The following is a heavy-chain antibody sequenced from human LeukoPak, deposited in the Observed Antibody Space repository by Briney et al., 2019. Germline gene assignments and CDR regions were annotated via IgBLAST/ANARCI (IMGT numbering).Heavy chain of an antibody. CDR3: ARGSYYDFWSGPMPLDY. CDR1: GYTFTSYD. D-gene: IGHD3-3*01. V-gene: IGHV1-8*01. CDR2: MNPNSGNT. Sequence: ASVKVSCKASGYTFTSYDINWVRQATGQGLEWMGWMNPNSGNTGYAQKFQGRVTMTRNTSISTAYMELSSLRSEDTAVYYCARGSYYDFWSGPMPLDYWGQGTLVTVSS. J-gene: IGHJ4*02.